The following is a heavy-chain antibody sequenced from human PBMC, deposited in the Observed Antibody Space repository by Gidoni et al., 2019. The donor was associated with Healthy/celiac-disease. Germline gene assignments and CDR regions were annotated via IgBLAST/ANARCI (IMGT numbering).Heavy chain of an antibody. Sequence: QVQLVQSGDEVKKPGSSVKVSCKASGGTFSSYAISWVRQAPGQGLEWMGGIIPIFGTANYAQKFQGRVTITADESTSTAYMELSSLRSEDTAVYYCARGNGYSSSWNNWYFDLWGRGTLVTVSS. CDR2: IIPIFGTA. CDR3: ARGNGYSSSWNNWYFDL. CDR1: GGTFSSYA. J-gene: IGHJ2*01. V-gene: IGHV1-69*01. D-gene: IGHD6-13*01.